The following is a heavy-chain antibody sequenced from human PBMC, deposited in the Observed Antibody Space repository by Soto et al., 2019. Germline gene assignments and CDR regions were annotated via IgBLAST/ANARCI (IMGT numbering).Heavy chain of an antibody. D-gene: IGHD2-21*01. CDR2: ISGGGNDR. Sequence: PGGSLRLSCAASGFPFSSYAMSWVRQTPEKGLEWVAGISGGGNDRYYADFVQGRFTFSRDNSRNILYLQMNSLRAEDTAMDYFARSLFIVAPDNVPFVYWGQGTLVTVSS. J-gene: IGHJ4*02. V-gene: IGHV3-23*01. CDR1: GFPFSSYA. CDR3: ARSLFIVAPDNVPFVY.